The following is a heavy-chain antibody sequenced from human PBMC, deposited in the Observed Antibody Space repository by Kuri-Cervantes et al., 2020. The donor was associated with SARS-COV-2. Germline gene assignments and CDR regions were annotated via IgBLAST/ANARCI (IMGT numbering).Heavy chain of an antibody. J-gene: IGHJ3*02. CDR1: GFTFGSYG. CDR2: IRYDGSNK. V-gene: IGHV3-30*02. Sequence: GESLKISCAASGFTFGSYGMHWVRQAPGKGLEWVAFIRYDGSNKYYADSVKGRFTISRDNSKNTLYLQMNSLRAEDTAVYYCAKVVILWWDNDAFDIWGQGTMVTVSS. CDR3: AKVVILWWDNDAFDI. D-gene: IGHD2-21*01.